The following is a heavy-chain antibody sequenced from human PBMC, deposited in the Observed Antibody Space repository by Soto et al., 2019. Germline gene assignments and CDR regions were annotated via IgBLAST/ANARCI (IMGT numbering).Heavy chain of an antibody. Sequence: GGSLRLSCAASGFTFSSYGMHWVRQAPGKGLEWVAVISYDGSNKYYADSVKGRFTISRDNSKNTLYLQMNSLRAEDTAVYYCAKDPRYCSSTSCYVDYYYYYMDVWGKGTTVTVSS. CDR1: GFTFSSYG. CDR3: AKDPRYCSSTSCYVDYYYYYMDV. J-gene: IGHJ6*03. CDR2: ISYDGSNK. D-gene: IGHD2-2*01. V-gene: IGHV3-30*18.